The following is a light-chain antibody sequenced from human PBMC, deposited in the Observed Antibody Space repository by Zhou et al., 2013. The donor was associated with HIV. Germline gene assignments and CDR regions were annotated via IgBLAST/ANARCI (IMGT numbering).Light chain of an antibody. Sequence: AIQMTQSPSSLSASAGDTVTITCRASQDIRDELAWYQQKPGAVPKLLLYASSTLQSGVPSRFIGSGSGTDFTLTINGLRPEDFATYYCLHDYNYPRTFGQGTKLEIK. J-gene: IGKJ2*01. CDR2: ASS. V-gene: IGKV1-6*01. CDR3: LHDYNYPRT. CDR1: QDIRDE.